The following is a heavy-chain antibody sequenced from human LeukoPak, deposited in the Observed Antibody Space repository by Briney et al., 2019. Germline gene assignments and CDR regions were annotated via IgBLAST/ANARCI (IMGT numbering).Heavy chain of an antibody. CDR1: GFTFSSYA. Sequence: PGGSLRLSCAASGFTFSSYAMSWVRQAPGKGLEWVSAISGSGGSTYYADSVKGRFTISRDNSKNTLHLQMNSLRAEDTAVYYCAKDPRLTAVTTLGYWGQGTLVTVSS. V-gene: IGHV3-23*01. CDR3: AKDPRLTAVTTLGY. D-gene: IGHD4-17*01. J-gene: IGHJ4*02. CDR2: ISGSGGST.